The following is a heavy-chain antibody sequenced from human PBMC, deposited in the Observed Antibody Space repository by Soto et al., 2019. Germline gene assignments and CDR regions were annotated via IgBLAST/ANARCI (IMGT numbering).Heavy chain of an antibody. CDR1: GASISSDDYY. V-gene: IGHV4-30-4*01. CDR2: ISYSGST. CDR3: AREVNNYYGMDV. Sequence: QVQLQESGPGLVKPSQTLSLTCSISGASISSDDYYWSWFRQPPGKGLEWIGYISYSGSTYYNPYLKSRSTLSVDTSNTESSRILSSVTAADTAVFYCAREVNNYYGMDVWGQGTKVTVSS. J-gene: IGHJ6*01.